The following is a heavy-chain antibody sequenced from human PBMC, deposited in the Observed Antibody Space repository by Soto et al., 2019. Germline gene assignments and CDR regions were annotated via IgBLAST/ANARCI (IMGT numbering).Heavy chain of an antibody. D-gene: IGHD3-16*01. CDR3: AMVDVYVTPSPQDV. CDR1: GYTFTRYG. V-gene: IGHV1-18*01. J-gene: IGHJ6*02. CDR2: INTYNGNT. Sequence: QVQLVQSGAEVKNPGASVKVSCKASGYTFTRYGIGWARQAPGQGLEWMGWINTYNGNTNYAQNVQGRVTLTTDTHTIPAYLELRSLRSNDTAIYYCAMVDVYVTPSPQDVWGQGTTVIVSS.